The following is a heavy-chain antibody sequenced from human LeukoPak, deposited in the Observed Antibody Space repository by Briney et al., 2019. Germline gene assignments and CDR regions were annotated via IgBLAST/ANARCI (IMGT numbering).Heavy chain of an antibody. V-gene: IGHV3-23*01. D-gene: IGHD3-22*01. CDR1: GFTFSSYA. CDR2: VSGSGGST. Sequence: GGSLRLSCAASGFTFSSYAMSWVRQAPGKGLEWVSAVSGSGGSTYYADSVKGRFTISRDNSKNTLYLQMNSLRAEDTALYYCAKDPRGDSSGSSFDYWGQGTLVTVSS. J-gene: IGHJ4*02. CDR3: AKDPRGDSSGSSFDY.